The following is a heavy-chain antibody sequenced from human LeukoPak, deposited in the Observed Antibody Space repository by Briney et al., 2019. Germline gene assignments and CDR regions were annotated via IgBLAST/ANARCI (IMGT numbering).Heavy chain of an antibody. Sequence: GRSLRLSCAASGFTFSSYAIHWVRQAPGKGLEWVSGISGSGGNTYYADSVKGRFTIFRDNSKSTLYLQMNSLRAEDTAVYYCTKINAYHYDSSGYYFDYWGQGTLVTVSS. J-gene: IGHJ4*02. CDR3: TKINAYHYDSSGYYFDY. CDR2: ISGSGGNT. V-gene: IGHV3-23*01. CDR1: GFTFSSYA. D-gene: IGHD3-22*01.